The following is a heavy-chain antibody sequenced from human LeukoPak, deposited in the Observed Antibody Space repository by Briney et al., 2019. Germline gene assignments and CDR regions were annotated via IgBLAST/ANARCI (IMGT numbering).Heavy chain of an antibody. V-gene: IGHV3-23*01. Sequence: GGSLRLSCAASGFTFSSYAMSWVRQAPGKGLEWVSAISGSGGSTYYADSVKGRFTISRDNSKNTLYLQMNSLRAEDTAVYYCAKAHDFWSGYFQNFDYWGQGTLVTVSS. CDR1: GFTFSSYA. CDR2: ISGSGGST. D-gene: IGHD3-3*01. J-gene: IGHJ4*02. CDR3: AKAHDFWSGYFQNFDY.